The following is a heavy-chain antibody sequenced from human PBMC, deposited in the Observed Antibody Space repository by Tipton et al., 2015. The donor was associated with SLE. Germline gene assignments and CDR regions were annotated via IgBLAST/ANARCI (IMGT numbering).Heavy chain of an antibody. Sequence: LRLSCTVSGGSISSYYWSWIRQPPGKGLEWIGYIYYSGSTNYNPSLKSRVTISVDTSKNQFSLKLSSVTAADTAVYYCARVGAAAAIDYWGQGTLVTVSS. CDR3: ARVGAAAAIDY. CDR1: GGSISSYY. V-gene: IGHV4-59*01. J-gene: IGHJ4*02. D-gene: IGHD2-2*02. CDR2: IYYSGST.